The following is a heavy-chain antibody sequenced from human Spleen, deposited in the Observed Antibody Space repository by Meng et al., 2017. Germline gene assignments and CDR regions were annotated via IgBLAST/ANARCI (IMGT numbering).Heavy chain of an antibody. D-gene: IGHD5/OR15-5a*01. J-gene: IGHJ5*02. CDR2: IYSSGST. Sequence: QRHSSGAYLVKPSQTLSLTCSPSGGSIHLSPWSFTHQPTFNQLDCIGRIYSSGSTNYNPSLKSRLTMSVDTSKNQFSMSLSSVTAADTAVYYCARSVNWFDPWGQGTLVTVSS. V-gene: IGHV4-4*07. CDR3: ARSVNWFDP. CDR1: GGSIHLSP.